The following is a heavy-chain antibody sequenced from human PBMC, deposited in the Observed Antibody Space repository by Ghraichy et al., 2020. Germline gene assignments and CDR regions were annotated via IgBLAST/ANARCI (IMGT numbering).Heavy chain of an antibody. CDR3: ARSTLGKSLVDY. CDR2: ISTSGST. D-gene: IGHD4-23*01. CDR1: GASISSGSYY. V-gene: IGHV4-61*02. J-gene: IGHJ4*02. Sequence: SETLSLTCTVSGASISSGSYYWNWIRQPAGKGLEWIGRISTSGSTNYNPSLKSRVTISVDTSKNHFSLNLSSVTAADTAVYYCARSTLGKSLVDYWGQGTLVTVSS.